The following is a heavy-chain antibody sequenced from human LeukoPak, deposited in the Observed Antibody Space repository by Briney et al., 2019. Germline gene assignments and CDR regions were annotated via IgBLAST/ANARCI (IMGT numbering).Heavy chain of an antibody. CDR3: ASHGDFDWFDY. J-gene: IGHJ4*02. D-gene: IGHD3-9*01. Sequence: SETLSLTCAVYGGSFSGYYWSWIRQPPGKGLEWIGEINHSGSTNYNPSLKSRVTISVDTSKNQFSLKLSSVTAADTAVYYCASHGDFDWFDYWGQGTLVTVSS. CDR2: INHSGST. V-gene: IGHV4-34*01. CDR1: GGSFSGYY.